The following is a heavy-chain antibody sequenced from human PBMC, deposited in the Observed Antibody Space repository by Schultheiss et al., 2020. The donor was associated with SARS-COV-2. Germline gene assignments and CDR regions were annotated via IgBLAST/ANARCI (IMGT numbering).Heavy chain of an antibody. V-gene: IGHV4-61*01. CDR1: GYSISSGYY. CDR2: IYYSGST. Sequence: SETLSLTCAVSGYSISSGYYWGWIRQPPGKGLEWIGYIYYSGSTNYNPSLKSRVTISVDTSKNQFSLKLSSVTAADTAVYYCATGITGTTAVDYWGQGTLVTVSS. J-gene: IGHJ4*02. D-gene: IGHD1-20*01. CDR3: ATGITGTTAVDY.